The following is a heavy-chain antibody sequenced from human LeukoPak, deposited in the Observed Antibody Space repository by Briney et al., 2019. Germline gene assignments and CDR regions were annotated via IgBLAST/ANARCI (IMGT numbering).Heavy chain of an antibody. D-gene: IGHD3/OR15-3a*01. CDR2: IHRGDT. V-gene: IGHV3-53*01. CDR3: ARDGSSRTLQY. CDR1: GFSVSSNY. J-gene: IGHJ1*01. Sequence: GGSLRLSCAASGFSVSSNYMSWVRQAPGKGLEWVSLIHRGDTYYADSVKGRFTISRDISKNTLYLQMNSLRAEDTAVYYCARDGSSRTLQYWGQGTLVTVSS.